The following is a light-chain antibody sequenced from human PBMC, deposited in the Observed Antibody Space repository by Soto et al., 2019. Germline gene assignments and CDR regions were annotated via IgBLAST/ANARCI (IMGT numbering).Light chain of an antibody. Sequence: SYELTQPLSVSVALGQTARITCGGNNSGSKNVHWYQQVPGQAPVLVIYRDTNRPSGIPERFSGSKSGNTATLTISRAQAGDEADYYCQVWDSNTWVFGGGTKLTVL. J-gene: IGLJ3*02. V-gene: IGLV3-9*01. CDR2: RDT. CDR1: NSGSKN. CDR3: QVWDSNTWV.